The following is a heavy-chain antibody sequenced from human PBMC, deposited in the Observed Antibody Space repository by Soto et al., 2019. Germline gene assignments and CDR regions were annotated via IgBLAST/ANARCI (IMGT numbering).Heavy chain of an antibody. CDR2: IYPGDSDI. Sequence: GESLKISCQVSGYSFTSFWIDWVRQMPGKGLEWVGSIYPGDSDIRYSPSFQGQVTISADKSITTAYLQWSSLKASDTAIYYCSKQHPLDIRALYNWGQGTLVTVSS. CDR3: SKQHPLDIRALYN. J-gene: IGHJ4*02. D-gene: IGHD1-1*01. V-gene: IGHV5-51*01. CDR1: GYSFTSFW.